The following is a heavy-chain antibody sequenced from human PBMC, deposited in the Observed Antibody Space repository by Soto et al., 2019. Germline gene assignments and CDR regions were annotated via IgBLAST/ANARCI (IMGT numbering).Heavy chain of an antibody. Sequence: GGSLRLSCADSGFTFDDYAMHWVRHAPGKGLEWVSGISWNSGSIGYADSVKGRFTISRDNAKNSLYLEMNSLRTEDTALYYCAKDIRHRSSRYYGMDVWGQGTTVTVYS. CDR1: GFTFDDYA. J-gene: IGHJ6*02. D-gene: IGHD6-6*01. CDR2: ISWNSGSI. V-gene: IGHV3-9*01. CDR3: AKDIRHRSSRYYGMDV.